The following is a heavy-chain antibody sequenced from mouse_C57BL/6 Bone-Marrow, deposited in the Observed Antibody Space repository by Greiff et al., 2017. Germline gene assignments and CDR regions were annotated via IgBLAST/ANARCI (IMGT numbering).Heavy chain of an antibody. CDR3: ARTVVAMDYAMDY. CDR1: GYTFTSYW. CDR2: IYPSDSET. V-gene: IGHV1-61*01. D-gene: IGHD1-1*01. Sequence: QVQLQQPGAELVRPGSSVKLSCKASGYTFTSYWMDWVKQRPGQGLEWIGNIYPSDSETHYNQKFKDKATLTVDKSSSTAYMQLSSLTSEDSAVYYCARTVVAMDYAMDYWGQGTSVTVSS. J-gene: IGHJ4*01.